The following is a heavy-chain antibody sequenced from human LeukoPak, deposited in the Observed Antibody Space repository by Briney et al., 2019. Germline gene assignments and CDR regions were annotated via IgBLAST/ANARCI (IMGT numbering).Heavy chain of an antibody. J-gene: IGHJ4*02. V-gene: IGHV4-34*01. Sequence: SETLSLTCAVYGGSFSGYYWSWIRQPPGKGLEWIGEINHSGSTNYNPSLKSRVTISVDTSKNQFSLKLSSVTAADTAVYYCARGHDGPQDYWGQGTLVTVSS. CDR3: ARGHDGPQDY. CDR2: INHSGST. D-gene: IGHD5-24*01. CDR1: GGSFSGYY.